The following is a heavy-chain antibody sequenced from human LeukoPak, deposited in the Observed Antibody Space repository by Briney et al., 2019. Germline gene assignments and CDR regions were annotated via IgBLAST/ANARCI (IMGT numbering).Heavy chain of an antibody. CDR2: ISSSGSTI. CDR3: ARDEGHYYDSSGPGG. V-gene: IGHV3-48*04. J-gene: IGHJ4*02. Sequence: PGGSLRLSCAASGFTFSSYAMSWVRQAPGKGLEWVSYISSSGSTIYYADSVKGRFTISRDNAKNSLYLQMNSLRAEDTAVYYCARDEGHYYDSSGPGGWGQGTLVTVSS. D-gene: IGHD3-22*01. CDR1: GFTFSSYA.